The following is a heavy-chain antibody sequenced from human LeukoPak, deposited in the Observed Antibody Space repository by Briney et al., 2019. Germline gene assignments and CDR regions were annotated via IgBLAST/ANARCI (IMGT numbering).Heavy chain of an antibody. V-gene: IGHV3-23*01. CDR1: GFTFNFYA. J-gene: IGHJ6*02. Sequence: GASLRLSCAASGFTFNFYAMSWVRQAPGKGPEWVSGISGSGSTTYYADSVKGRFTISRDNSKNTLYLQMNSLRVEDTAVYYCAKSSGSGPYSYGMDVWGHGTTVTVSS. CDR2: ISGSGSTT. CDR3: AKSSGSGPYSYGMDV. D-gene: IGHD3-10*01.